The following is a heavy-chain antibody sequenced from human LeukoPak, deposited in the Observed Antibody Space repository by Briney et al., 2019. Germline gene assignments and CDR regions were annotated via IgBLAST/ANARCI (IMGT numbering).Heavy chain of an antibody. Sequence: PGGSLRLSCAASGFTFSTYAMSWVRQAPGKGLEWVSTISGSGGSTYYADSVKGRFMISRDNYKNTLHLQMNSLRAEDTALYYCAKRYYYDSSSHYFHFDYWGQGTLVTVSS. D-gene: IGHD3-22*01. CDR3: AKRYYYDSSSHYFHFDY. CDR1: GFTFSTYA. J-gene: IGHJ4*02. V-gene: IGHV3-23*01. CDR2: ISGSGGST.